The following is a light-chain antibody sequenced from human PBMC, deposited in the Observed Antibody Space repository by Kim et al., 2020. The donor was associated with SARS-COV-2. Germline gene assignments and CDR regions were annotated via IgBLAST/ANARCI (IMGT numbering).Light chain of an antibody. CDR1: SGHSTYI. V-gene: IGLV4-60*03. Sequence: SSVKFTCTLSSGHSTYIIAWHQQQPGKAPRFLMKLEGSGTYYKGSGVPDRFSGSSSGADHYLTISNLQSEDEADYYCETWDTNTRVFGGGTQLTVL. CDR3: ETWDTNTRV. J-gene: IGLJ3*02. CDR2: LEGSGTY.